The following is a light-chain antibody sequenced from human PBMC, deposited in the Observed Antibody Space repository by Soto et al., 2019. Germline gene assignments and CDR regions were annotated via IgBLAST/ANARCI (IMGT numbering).Light chain of an antibody. J-gene: IGKJ1*01. V-gene: IGKV1-39*01. CDR1: QSISTY. Sequence: DIQMIRSPSSLSASVGDRVTITCRVSQSISTYLNWYQQKPGKAPKLLMHAASSLDRGVPSRFSGSGSGTDFTLTISRLEPEDVAVYYCQQYGSSPPTTFGQGTKVDIK. CDR2: AAS. CDR3: QQYGSSPPTT.